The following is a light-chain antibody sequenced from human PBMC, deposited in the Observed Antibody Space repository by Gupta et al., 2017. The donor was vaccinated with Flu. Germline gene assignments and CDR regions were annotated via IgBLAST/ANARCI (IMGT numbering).Light chain of an antibody. Sequence: QSALTQPASVSGSPGRSLTISCTGTSSDVGGYNYVSWYQQHPGKAPKLMIYDVSNRPAGVANRFSGSKSGNTASLTISGRKAEDEAEYYCSAVISSNIYVFGSGTKVTVL. J-gene: IGLJ1*01. CDR1: SSDVGGYNY. CDR2: DVS. CDR3: SAVISSNIYV. V-gene: IGLV2-14*03.